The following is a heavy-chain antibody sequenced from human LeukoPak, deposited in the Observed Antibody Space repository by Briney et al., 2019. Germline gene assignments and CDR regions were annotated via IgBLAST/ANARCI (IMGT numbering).Heavy chain of an antibody. Sequence: ETLSLTCTVSGGSISSYYWSWVRQAPGKGLEWVANIKQDGSEKYYVDSVKGRFTISRDNAKNSLYLQMNSLSAEDTAVYYCASCCSSTSCYADDAFDIWGQGTMVTVSS. CDR3: ASCCSSTSCYADDAFDI. CDR1: GGSISSYY. J-gene: IGHJ3*02. D-gene: IGHD2-2*01. CDR2: IKQDGSEK. V-gene: IGHV3-7*01.